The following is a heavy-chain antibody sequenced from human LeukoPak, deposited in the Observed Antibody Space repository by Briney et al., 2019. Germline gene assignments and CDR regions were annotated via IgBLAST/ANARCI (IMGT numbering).Heavy chain of an antibody. D-gene: IGHD6-6*01. J-gene: IGHJ6*03. V-gene: IGHV1-69*13. Sequence: GASVKVSCKASGGTFSSYAISWVRQAPGQGLEWMGGIIPIFGTANYAQKFQGRVTITADESTSKAYMELSSLRSEDTAVYYCARDRSTADYYYMDVWGKGTTVTVSS. CDR3: ARDRSTADYYYMDV. CDR1: GGTFSSYA. CDR2: IIPIFGTA.